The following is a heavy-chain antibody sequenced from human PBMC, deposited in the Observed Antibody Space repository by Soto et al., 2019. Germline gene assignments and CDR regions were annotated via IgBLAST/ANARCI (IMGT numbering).Heavy chain of an antibody. Sequence: GWSLRLACVSSGFTFISYWMSWVRQAPGKGLEWVANIKSDGSEMYYVDSVKGRFTISRDNARKSLYLQMNSPRVEDTALYYCARDLGVVITAEYFQHWGQGTLVTVSS. J-gene: IGHJ1*01. D-gene: IGHD3-22*01. CDR1: GFTFISYW. V-gene: IGHV3-7*03. CDR2: IKSDGSEM. CDR3: ARDLGVVITAEYFQH.